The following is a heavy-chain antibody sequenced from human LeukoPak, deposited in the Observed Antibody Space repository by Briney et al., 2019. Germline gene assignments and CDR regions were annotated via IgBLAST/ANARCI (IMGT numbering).Heavy chain of an antibody. CDR3: ARGADRYKTGNY. D-gene: IGHD5-24*01. J-gene: IGHJ4*02. CDR1: GGSISSYY. CDR2: IHYSGSI. V-gene: IGHV4-34*01. Sequence: SETLSLTCTVSGGSISSYYWSWIRQPPGKGLEWIGEIHYSGSIDYNPSLKSRVTISVDTSKNQFSLNLRSVTAADTAVYYCARGADRYKTGNYWGQGTLVTVSS.